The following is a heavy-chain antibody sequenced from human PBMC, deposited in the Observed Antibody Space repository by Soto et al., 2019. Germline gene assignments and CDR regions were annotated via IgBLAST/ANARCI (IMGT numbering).Heavy chain of an antibody. Sequence: SVKVSCKASGGTFSMYAISCVRQAAVQWLEWMGGIIPIFGTANYAQKFQGRVTITADKSTSTAYMELSSLRSEDTAVYYCARRPLAYCGGDCQDWYFDLWGRGTLVTVSS. CDR3: ARRPLAYCGGDCQDWYFDL. J-gene: IGHJ2*01. D-gene: IGHD2-21*02. CDR2: IIPIFGTA. V-gene: IGHV1-69*06. CDR1: GGTFSMYA.